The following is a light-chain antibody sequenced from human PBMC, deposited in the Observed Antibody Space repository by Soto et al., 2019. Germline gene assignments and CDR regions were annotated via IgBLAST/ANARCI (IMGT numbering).Light chain of an antibody. J-gene: IGKJ4*01. Sequence: IQMTQSPSTLSASVGDRVTITCRASQSIGAALAWYQQKPGKAPYLLISDVSSLERGVPSRFSGSGSGTEFTLTISSLQPEDFATYYCQQYDSYPLTFGGGTKVDIK. V-gene: IGKV1-5*01. CDR3: QQYDSYPLT. CDR1: QSIGAA. CDR2: DVS.